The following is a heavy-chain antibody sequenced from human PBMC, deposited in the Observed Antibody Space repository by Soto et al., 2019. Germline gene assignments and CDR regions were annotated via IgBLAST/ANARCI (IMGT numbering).Heavy chain of an antibody. CDR1: GFMFTNHG. V-gene: IGHV3-33*01. CDR3: ARSIVVVTALDY. D-gene: IGHD2-21*02. Sequence: QVQLVESGGGVVQPGRSLRLSCAASGFMFTNHGMHWVRQAPGKGLEWVAVIWSDGNKRYYADSVKGRFTVSRDTSNNTLYLQMNNLRAEDTAIYYCARSIVVVTALDYWGQGTLVTVSS. J-gene: IGHJ4*02. CDR2: IWSDGNKR.